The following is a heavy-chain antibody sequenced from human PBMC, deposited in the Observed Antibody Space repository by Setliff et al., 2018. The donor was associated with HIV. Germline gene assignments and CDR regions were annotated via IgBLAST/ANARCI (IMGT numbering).Heavy chain of an antibody. CDR2: VYYSGST. CDR3: ARLRGLNLEPFDY. CDR1: GGSIEFSSYY. D-gene: IGHD1-1*01. J-gene: IGHJ4*02. V-gene: IGHV4-39*01. Sequence: SETLSLTCSVSGGSIEFSSYYWGWIRQPPGKGLEWIGSVYYSGSTYYNPSLKSRLTISVDTSKNKFSLKLSSVTAADTAVYYCARLRGLNLEPFDYWGQGTLVTVSS.